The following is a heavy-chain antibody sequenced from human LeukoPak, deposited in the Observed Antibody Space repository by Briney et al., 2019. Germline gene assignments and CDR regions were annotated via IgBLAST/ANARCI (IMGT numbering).Heavy chain of an antibody. CDR2: IFPGDSDT. CDR3: ARRSYSASYYDY. V-gene: IGHV5-51*01. Sequence: GESLKISCKGSGYSFSTYWIGWVRQMPGKGLEWMGIIFPGDSDTRYSPSFQGQVAISADKSISTAYLQWSSLKASDTAMYYCARRSYSASYYDYWGQGTLVTVSS. J-gene: IGHJ4*02. CDR1: GYSFSTYW. D-gene: IGHD1-26*01.